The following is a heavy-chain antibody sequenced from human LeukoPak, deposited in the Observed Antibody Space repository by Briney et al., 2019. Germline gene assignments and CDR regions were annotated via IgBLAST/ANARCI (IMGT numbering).Heavy chain of an antibody. D-gene: IGHD2-21*01. V-gene: IGHV3-48*04. Sequence: QPGGSLRLSCAASGFTFSSYSMNWVRQAPGKGLEWVSYISSSSSTIYYADSVKGRFTISRDNAKNSLYLQMNSLRAEDTAVYYCARRLHLNWFDPWGQGTLVTVSS. CDR2: ISSSSSTI. CDR1: GFTFSSYS. CDR3: ARRLHLNWFDP. J-gene: IGHJ5*02.